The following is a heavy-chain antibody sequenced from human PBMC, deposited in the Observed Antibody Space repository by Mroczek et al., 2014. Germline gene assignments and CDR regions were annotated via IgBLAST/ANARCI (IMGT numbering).Heavy chain of an antibody. Sequence: QVQLVESGAEVKKPGSSVKVSCKASGGTFSSYAISWVRQAPGQGLEWMGGIIPIFGTANYAQKFQGRVTITADESTSTAYMELSSLRSEDTAVYYCASALGYCSSTSCYPFDYWGQGTPGHRPPQ. CDR2: IIPIFGTA. V-gene: IGHV1-69*01. CDR3: ASALGYCSSTSCYPFDY. J-gene: IGHJ4*02. D-gene: IGHD2-2*01. CDR1: GGTFSSYA.